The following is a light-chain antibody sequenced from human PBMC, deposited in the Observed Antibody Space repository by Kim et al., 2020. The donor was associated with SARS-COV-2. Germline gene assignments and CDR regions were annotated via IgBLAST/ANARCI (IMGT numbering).Light chain of an antibody. J-gene: IGKJ1*01. CDR2: GAS. CDR1: QSVSSN. V-gene: IGKV3-15*01. CDR3: QQSNNWPRT. Sequence: EIVMTQSPATLSVSPGERATLSCRASQSVSSNLAWYQQKPGQAPRLLIYGASTRATAIPARFSGSGSGTEFTLTISSLQSEDFAVYYCQQSNNWPRTFGQGTKVDIK.